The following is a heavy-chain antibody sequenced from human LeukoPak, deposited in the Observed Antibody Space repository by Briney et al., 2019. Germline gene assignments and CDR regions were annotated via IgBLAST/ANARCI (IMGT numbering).Heavy chain of an antibody. V-gene: IGHV4-4*07. CDR3: ARMVWPFADSSGPENGFDP. Sequence: PSETLSLTCTVSGGSISSYYWSWIRQPAGKGLEWIGRIYTSGSTNYNPSLKSRVTMSVDTSKNQFSLKLSSVTAADTAVYYCARMVWPFADSSGPENGFDPWGQGTLVTVSS. J-gene: IGHJ5*02. D-gene: IGHD3-22*01. CDR1: GGSISSYY. CDR2: IYTSGST.